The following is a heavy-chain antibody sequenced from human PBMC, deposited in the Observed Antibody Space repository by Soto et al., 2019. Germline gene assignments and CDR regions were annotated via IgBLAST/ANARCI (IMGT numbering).Heavy chain of an antibody. Sequence: SVKVSCKASGGTFSSYAIGWVRQAPGQGLEWMGGIIPAFDRTYYAQKFQGRVTISADQSTSTAYLELSSLRSEDTAMFFCARTLGGTVATPYWYFDPWGRGTLVTVSS. CDR3: ARTLGGTVATPYWYFDP. J-gene: IGHJ2*01. V-gene: IGHV1-69*13. CDR1: GGTFSSYA. D-gene: IGHD1-26*01. CDR2: IIPAFDRT.